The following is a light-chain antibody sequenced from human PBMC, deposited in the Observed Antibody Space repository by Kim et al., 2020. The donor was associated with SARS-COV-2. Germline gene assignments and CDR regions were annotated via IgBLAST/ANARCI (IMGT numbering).Light chain of an antibody. V-gene: IGKV1-39*01. CDR3: KQSYSTPYI. CDR2: GAS. J-gene: IGKJ2*01. CDR1: RTISTY. Sequence: ATVGDRVTITCRASRTISTYLNWYQHKPGKAPNRLISGASRLQRGVPSRFSGSGSGTSFTLTISSLQPEDFGNYYCKQSYSTPYIFGPGTKVEI.